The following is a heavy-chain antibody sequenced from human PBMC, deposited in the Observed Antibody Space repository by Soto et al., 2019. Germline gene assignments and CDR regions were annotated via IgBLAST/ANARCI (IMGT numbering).Heavy chain of an antibody. CDR1: GYTYTSYA. CDR2: INAGKGNI. V-gene: IGHV1-3*01. CDR3: ARVLPPVDY. J-gene: IGHJ4*02. Sequence: QVQLVQSGAEVKKPGASVKVSCEASGYTYTSYATNWVSQAPEQRLEWMGWINAGKGNIKYSQKFQGRVTITRDTSASPAYMELSSLRSEDTAVYYCARVLPPVDYWGQGTLVTVSS.